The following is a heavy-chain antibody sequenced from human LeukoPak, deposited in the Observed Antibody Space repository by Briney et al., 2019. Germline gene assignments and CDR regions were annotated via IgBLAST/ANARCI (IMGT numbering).Heavy chain of an antibody. CDR3: ARLPLGRYSSGKGAFDI. CDR1: GGSLSSYY. Sequence: SETLSLTCTVSGGSLSSYYWSWIRQPPGKGLEWIGYIYYSGNTNYNPSLKSRVTISVDTSKNQFSLKLSSVTAADTAVYYCARLPLGRYSSGKGAFDIWGQGTMVTVSS. J-gene: IGHJ3*02. V-gene: IGHV4-59*01. CDR2: IYYSGNT. D-gene: IGHD6-25*01.